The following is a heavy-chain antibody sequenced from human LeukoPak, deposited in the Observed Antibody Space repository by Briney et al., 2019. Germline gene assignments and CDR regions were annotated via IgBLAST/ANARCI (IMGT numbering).Heavy chain of an antibody. CDR1: GASISSYY. CDR2: IYSSGST. CDR3: ARDRGDKWKYSIWAYLDP. J-gene: IGHJ5*02. V-gene: IGHV4-4*07. D-gene: IGHD1-20*01. Sequence: PSDTLSLTCTVSGASISSYYWSWIRQPAGKGLEWIGRIYSSGSTNYHPSLKSRVTMSVDTSKNQFSLKLRYVTAADTAVYYCARDRGDKWKYSIWAYLDPWGQGTPVTVSS.